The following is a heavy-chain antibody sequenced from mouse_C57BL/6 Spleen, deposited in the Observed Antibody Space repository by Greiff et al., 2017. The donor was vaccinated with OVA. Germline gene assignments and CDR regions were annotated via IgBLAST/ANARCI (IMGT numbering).Heavy chain of an antibody. J-gene: IGHJ4*01. D-gene: IGHD1-1*01. CDR2: ISSGSSTI. CDR3: AKNYGRAYYAMDY. V-gene: IGHV5-17*01. Sequence: EVKLVESGGGLVKPGGSLKLSCAASGFTFSDYGMHWVRQAPEKGLEWVAYISSGSSTIYYAETVKGRFTISRDNAKNTLFLQMTSLRSEDTAMYYCAKNYGRAYYAMDYWGQGTSVTVSS. CDR1: GFTFSDYG.